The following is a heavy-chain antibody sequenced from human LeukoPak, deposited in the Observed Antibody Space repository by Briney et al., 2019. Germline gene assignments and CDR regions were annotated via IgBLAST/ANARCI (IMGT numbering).Heavy chain of an antibody. Sequence: PGGSLRLSCAASGFISTNYCMAWVRQTTGKGLEWVANIKHDGGDKNYVDSVKGRFAISRDSDKSSLYLQMNSLRAEETDVYYCAITGGPKVTAFDSWGQGIMVTV. CDR2: IKHDGGDK. CDR1: GFISTNYC. J-gene: IGHJ4*02. D-gene: IGHD2-21*02. CDR3: AITGGPKVTAFDS. V-gene: IGHV3-7*02.